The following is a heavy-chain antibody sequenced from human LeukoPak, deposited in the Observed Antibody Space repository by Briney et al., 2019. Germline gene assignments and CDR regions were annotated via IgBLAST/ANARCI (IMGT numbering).Heavy chain of an antibody. D-gene: IGHD3-10*01. CDR2: INHSGST. V-gene: IGHV4-34*01. Sequence: SETLSLTCAVYGGSFSGYYWSWIRQPPGKGLEWIGEINHSGSTNYNPSLKSRVTISVDTSKNQFSLKLSSVTAADTAVYYCARAPEGSDYFDYWGQGTLVTVSS. CDR3: ARAPEGSDYFDY. CDR1: GGSFSGYY. J-gene: IGHJ4*02.